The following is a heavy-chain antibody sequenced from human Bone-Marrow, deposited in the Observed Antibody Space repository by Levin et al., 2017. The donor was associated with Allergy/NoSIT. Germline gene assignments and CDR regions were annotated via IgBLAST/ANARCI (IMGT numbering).Heavy chain of an antibody. Sequence: GESLKISCAASEFTVSNHYMTWVRQAPGKGLEWVSVIYSGGSTRYADSVRGRFTISRDNSKNTLYLQMNSLRAEDTAVYCCATVAGAPRDWGQGTLVTVSS. CDR3: ATVAGAPRD. CDR2: IYSGGST. V-gene: IGHV3-53*01. J-gene: IGHJ4*02. D-gene: IGHD6-19*01. CDR1: EFTVSNHY.